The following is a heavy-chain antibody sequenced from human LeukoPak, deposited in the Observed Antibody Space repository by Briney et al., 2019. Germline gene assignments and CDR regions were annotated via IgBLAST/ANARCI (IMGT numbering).Heavy chain of an antibody. J-gene: IGHJ4*02. Sequence: VGSLRLSCAASAFTFSSYAMSWVRQAPGKGLEWVSTISNSDGSTYYADSVKGRFTISRDNSENTLYLQMNSLRAEDTAVYYCAKATGYLLWGQGTLVIVSS. CDR2: ISNSDGST. CDR3: AKATGYLL. V-gene: IGHV3-23*01. D-gene: IGHD1-14*01. CDR1: AFTFSSYA.